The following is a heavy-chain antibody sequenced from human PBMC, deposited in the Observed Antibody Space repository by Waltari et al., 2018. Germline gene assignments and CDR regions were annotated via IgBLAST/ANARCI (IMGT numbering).Heavy chain of an antibody. CDR3: ARGVGICGGDCYSFDY. J-gene: IGHJ4*02. Sequence: QVQLQESGPGLVKPSETLSLTCAVSGYSISSGYYWGWIRQPPGKGLEWIGSIYHSGRPHYNPSLKSRVTRSVDTSKNQFSLKLSSVTAADTAVYYCARGVGICGGDCYSFDYWGQGTLVTVSS. V-gene: IGHV4-38-2*01. D-gene: IGHD2-21*02. CDR2: IYHSGRP. CDR1: GYSISSGYY.